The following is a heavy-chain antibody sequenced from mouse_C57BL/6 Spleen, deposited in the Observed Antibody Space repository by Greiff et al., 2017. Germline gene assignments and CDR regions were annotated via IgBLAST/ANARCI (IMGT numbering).Heavy chain of an antibody. CDR2: INPNNGGT. V-gene: IGHV1-26*01. J-gene: IGHJ4*01. D-gene: IGHD6-1*01. CDR3: ASSPYAMDY. CDR1: GYTFTDYY. Sequence: VQLQQSGPELVKPGASVKISCKASGYTFTDYYMNWVKQSHGKSLEWIGDINPNNGGTSYNQKFKGKATLTVDKSSSTAYMELRSLTSEDSAVYYCASSPYAMDYWGQGTSVTVSS.